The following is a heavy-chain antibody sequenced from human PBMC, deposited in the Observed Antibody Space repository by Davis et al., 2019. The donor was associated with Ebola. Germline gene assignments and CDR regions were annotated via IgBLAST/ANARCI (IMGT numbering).Heavy chain of an antibody. CDR1: GIPFTTYT. Sequence: GGSLRLSCAASGIPFTTYTMNWVRQAPGKRLEWVASISAWSDYIYYTDSVKGRFTISRDNANNSVYLQMSSLRAEDTAVYYCARDRDFYDTSAYHPRGWFDLWGQGTLVIVSS. CDR3: ARDRDFYDTSAYHPRGWFDL. J-gene: IGHJ5*02. D-gene: IGHD3-22*01. CDR2: ISAWSDYI. V-gene: IGHV3-21*01.